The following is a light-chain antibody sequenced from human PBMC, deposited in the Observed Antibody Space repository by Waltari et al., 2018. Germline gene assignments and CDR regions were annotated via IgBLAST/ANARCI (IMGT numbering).Light chain of an antibody. CDR2: DAS. CDR1: QNSYNF. V-gene: IGKV1-33*01. Sequence: DIQMTQSPSSLSASVGDRVNITCQASQNSYNFLNWYQQKPGKVPKLLIYDASNLETGVPSSFSGSAFWTDFTFTITSLQPEDISTYYCQQYGLTFGGGTKVEIK. J-gene: IGKJ4*01. CDR3: QQYGLT.